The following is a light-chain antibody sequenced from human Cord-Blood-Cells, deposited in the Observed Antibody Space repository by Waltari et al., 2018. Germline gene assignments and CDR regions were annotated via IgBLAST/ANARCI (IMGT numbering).Light chain of an antibody. CDR1: SSDVGSYNL. CDR3: CSYAGSSTSPYV. J-gene: IGLJ1*01. Sequence: QSALTQPASVSGSPGQSITISCTGTSSDVGSYNLVSWYQQHPGKAPKLMIYDGSKRPAGVSNRFSGSKSVNTASLTISGLQAEDEADYYCCSYAGSSTSPYVFGTGTKVTVL. V-gene: IGLV2-23*01. CDR2: DGS.